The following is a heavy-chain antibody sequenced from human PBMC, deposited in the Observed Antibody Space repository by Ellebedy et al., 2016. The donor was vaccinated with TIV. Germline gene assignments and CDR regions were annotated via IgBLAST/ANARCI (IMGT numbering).Heavy chain of an antibody. Sequence: GESLKISXAASGFTLGNYEMTWVRQAPGKGLQWVAIIRTNSYNTLYADSVKGRFIISRDDSKKTLYLQMNSLRAEDTAVYYCARRGPAAAPYYMDVWGKGTTVIVSS. CDR1: GFTLGNYE. D-gene: IGHD6-13*01. J-gene: IGHJ6*03. CDR3: ARRGPAAAPYYMDV. CDR2: IRTNSYNT. V-gene: IGHV3-23*01.